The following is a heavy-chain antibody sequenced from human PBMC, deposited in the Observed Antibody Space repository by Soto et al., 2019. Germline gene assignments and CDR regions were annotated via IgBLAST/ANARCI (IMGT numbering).Heavy chain of an antibody. D-gene: IGHD2-2*01. V-gene: IGHV4-59*11. CDR1: GVSTSNHY. CDR2: IYYRGTT. J-gene: IGHJ4*02. Sequence: SETLSLTCSVSGVSTSNHYWTWIRKPPGQGPEWIGCIYYRGTTNYNASLNSRVTISLDTSKNQFSLKLTSVTTADTAVYYCARGGGSPYHDHEFDYWGQGILVTVS. CDR3: ARGGGSPYHDHEFDY.